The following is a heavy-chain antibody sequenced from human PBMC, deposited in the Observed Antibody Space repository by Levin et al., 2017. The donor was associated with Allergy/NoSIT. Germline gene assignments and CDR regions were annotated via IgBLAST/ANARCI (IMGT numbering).Heavy chain of an antibody. D-gene: IGHD3-3*01. CDR1: GFSLSTSGMC. CDR2: IDWDDDK. J-gene: IGHJ6*02. V-gene: IGHV2-70*11. Sequence: SGPTLVKPTQTLTLTCTFSGFSLSTSGMCVSWIRQPPGKALEWLARIDWDDDKYYSTSLKTRLTISKDTSKNQVVLTMTNMDPVDTATYYCARSRYDYDFWSGPTFYAYYYYGMDVWGQGTTVTVSS. CDR3: ARSRYDYDFWSGPTFYAYYYYGMDV.